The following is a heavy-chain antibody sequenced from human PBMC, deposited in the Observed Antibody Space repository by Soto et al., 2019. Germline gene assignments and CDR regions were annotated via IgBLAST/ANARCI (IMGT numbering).Heavy chain of an antibody. Sequence: AETLSLTCTVSGGSVSSASYSWTWIRQPPGKGLDWIGYIYYSGSTNYNPSLKSRVTMSVDTFKNQFSLKLTSVTAADTAVYFCAREIRGDSRAFDSWGHGTLVT. J-gene: IGHJ4*01. CDR1: GGSVSSASYS. V-gene: IGHV4-61*01. D-gene: IGHD5-18*01. CDR3: AREIRGDSRAFDS. CDR2: IYYSGST.